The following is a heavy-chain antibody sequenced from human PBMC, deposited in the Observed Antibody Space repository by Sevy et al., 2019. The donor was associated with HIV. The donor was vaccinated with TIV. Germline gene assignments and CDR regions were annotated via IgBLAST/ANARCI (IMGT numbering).Heavy chain of an antibody. D-gene: IGHD2-2*01. Sequence: GGSLRLSCAASGFTFSTYGMHWVRQAPGKGLEWVAFIRFDGTIKYYTDSVKGRSTISRDNSKNTLYLQMNILRAEDTAVYFCAKVLYIVVVPAAIDYYYGMDVWGQGTTVTVSS. V-gene: IGHV3-30*02. J-gene: IGHJ6*02. CDR3: AKVLYIVVVPAAIDYYYGMDV. CDR2: IRFDGTIK. CDR1: GFTFSTYG.